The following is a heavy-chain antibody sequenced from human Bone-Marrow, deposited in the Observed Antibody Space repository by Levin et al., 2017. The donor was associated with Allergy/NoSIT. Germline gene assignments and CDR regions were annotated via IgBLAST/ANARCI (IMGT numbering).Heavy chain of an antibody. CDR3: ASVRRYFED. D-gene: IGHD6-6*01. CDR2: VYYSGST. V-gene: IGHV4-39*01. Sequence: SETLSLTCTVSGGSLSSSSYYWGWIRQPPGKGLEWIGSVYYSGSTYYNPSLKTRVTISVDTSKNQFSLNVGSVTGADTAVYYCASVRRYFEDWGRGTLVTVAS. CDR1: GGSLSSSSYY. J-gene: IGHJ2*01.